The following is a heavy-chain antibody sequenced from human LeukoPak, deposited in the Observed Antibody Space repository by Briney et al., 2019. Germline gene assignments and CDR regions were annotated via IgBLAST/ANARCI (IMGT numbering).Heavy chain of an antibody. D-gene: IGHD6-6*01. CDR3: AKVGVAARRDAFDI. CDR1: GFTFSSYG. CDR2: IRYDGSNK. V-gene: IGHV3-30*02. J-gene: IGHJ3*02. Sequence: GGSLRLSCAASGFTFSSYGMHWVRQAPGKGLEWVAFIRYDGSNKYYADSVKGRFTISRDNSENTLYLQMNSLRAEDTAVYYCAKVGVAARRDAFDIWGQGTMVTVST.